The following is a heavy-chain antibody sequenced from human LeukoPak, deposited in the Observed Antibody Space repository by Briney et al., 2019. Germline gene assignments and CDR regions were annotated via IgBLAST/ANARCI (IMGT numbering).Heavy chain of an antibody. D-gene: IGHD3-22*01. Sequence: SETLSLTCTVSGGSISSSSYYWGWIRQPPGKGLEWIGSIYYSGSTYYNPSLKSRVTISVDTSKNQFSLKLSSVTAADTAVYYCASPRRHYYDSSGMVDYWGQGTLDTVSS. CDR2: IYYSGST. CDR1: GGSISSSSYY. J-gene: IGHJ4*02. V-gene: IGHV4-39*01. CDR3: ASPRRHYYDSSGMVDY.